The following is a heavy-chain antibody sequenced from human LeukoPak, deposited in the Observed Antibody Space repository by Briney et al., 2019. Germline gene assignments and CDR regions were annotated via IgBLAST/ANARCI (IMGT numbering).Heavy chain of an antibody. V-gene: IGHV4-34*01. CDR3: ARGNISMVRGVYYFDY. D-gene: IGHD3-10*01. J-gene: IGHJ4*02. Sequence: SKTLSLTCAVYGGSFSGYYWSWIRQPPGKGLEWIGEINHSGSTNYNPSLKSRVTISVDTSKNQFSLKLSSVTAADTAVYYCARGNISMVRGVYYFDYWGQGTLVTVSS. CDR1: GGSFSGYY. CDR2: INHSGST.